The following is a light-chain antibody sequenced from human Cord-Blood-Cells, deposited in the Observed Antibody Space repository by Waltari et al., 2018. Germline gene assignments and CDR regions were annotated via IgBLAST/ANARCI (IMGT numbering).Light chain of an antibody. Sequence: QSVLTQPPSVSGAQGQRVTISCTGSSSNIGAGYDVHWYQQLPGTAPKLLIEGNSNRPSGVPDRFSVSKSGTSASLAITGLQAEDEADYYCQSYDSSLSGYVFGTGTKVTVL. CDR1: SSNIGAGYD. CDR3: QSYDSSLSGYV. CDR2: GNS. V-gene: IGLV1-40*01. J-gene: IGLJ1*01.